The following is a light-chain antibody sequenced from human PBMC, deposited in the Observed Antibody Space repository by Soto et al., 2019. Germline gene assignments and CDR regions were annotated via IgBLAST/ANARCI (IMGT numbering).Light chain of an antibody. CDR2: GAS. Sequence: EIVWTQSPGTLSLSPGERATVSCRASQGVSSRFLAWYQQKPGQAPKVLIYGASTRATGIPDRFTGSGSGTDFTLTISRLEPEYFAVYYCQQYESSRTFGQGTKVEMK. V-gene: IGKV3-20*01. CDR3: QQYESSRT. CDR1: QGVSSRF. J-gene: IGKJ1*01.